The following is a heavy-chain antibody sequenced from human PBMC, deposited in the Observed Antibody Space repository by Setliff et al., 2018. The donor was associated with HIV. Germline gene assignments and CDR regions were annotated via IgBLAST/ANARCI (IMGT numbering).Heavy chain of an antibody. Sequence: QPGGSLRLSCAASGFTFSSYAMHWVRQAPGKGLEWVAVISYDGSNKYYADSVKGRFTISRDNAKNSLYLQLNSLRVDDTAVYYCARIVDGVWGQGTKVTVSS. CDR3: ARIVDGV. CDR2: ISYDGSNK. D-gene: IGHD2-15*01. J-gene: IGHJ3*01. CDR1: GFTFSSYA. V-gene: IGHV3-30*07.